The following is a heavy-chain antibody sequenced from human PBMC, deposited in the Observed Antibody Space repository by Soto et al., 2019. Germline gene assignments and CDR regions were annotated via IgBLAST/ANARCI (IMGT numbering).Heavy chain of an antibody. D-gene: IGHD1-26*01. J-gene: IGHJ4*02. V-gene: IGHV4-59*01. Sequence: SETLSLTCTVSGGSISSYYWSWIRQPPGKGLEWIGYIYYSGSTNYNPSLKSRVTISVDTSKNQFSLKLSSVTAADTAVYYCARRYDGNFDYWGQGTLVTVSS. CDR1: GGSISSYY. CDR3: ARRYDGNFDY. CDR2: IYYSGST.